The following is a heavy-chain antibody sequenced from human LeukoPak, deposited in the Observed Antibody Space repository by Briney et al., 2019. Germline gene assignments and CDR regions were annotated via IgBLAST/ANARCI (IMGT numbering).Heavy chain of an antibody. CDR2: IIPIFGTA. J-gene: IGHJ4*02. V-gene: IGHV1-69*05. CDR3: ARAPRSWGFDY. CDR1: GGTFSSYA. Sequence: SVKVSCKASGGTFSSYAISWVRQAPRQGLEWMGGIIPIFGTANYAQKFQGRVTMTRSTSINTAYMELSSLRSEDTAVYYCARAPRSWGFDYWGQGTLVTVSS. D-gene: IGHD7-27*01.